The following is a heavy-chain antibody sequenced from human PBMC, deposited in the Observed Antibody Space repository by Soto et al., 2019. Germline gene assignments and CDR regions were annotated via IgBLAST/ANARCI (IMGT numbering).Heavy chain of an antibody. CDR1: GGSFSGYY. D-gene: IGHD2-2*01. CDR3: ARAIGSTLYYYYGMDV. J-gene: IGHJ6*02. V-gene: IGHV4-34*01. Sequence: ASETLSLTCAVYGGSFSGYYWSWIRQPPGKGLEWIGEINHSGSTNYNPSLKSRVTISVDTSKNQFSLKLSSVTAADTAVYYCARAIGSTLYYYYGMDVWGQGTTVTVSS. CDR2: INHSGST.